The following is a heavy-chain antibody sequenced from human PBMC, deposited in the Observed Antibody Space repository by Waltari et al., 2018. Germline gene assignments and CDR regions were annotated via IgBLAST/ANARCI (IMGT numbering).Heavy chain of an antibody. D-gene: IGHD5-18*01. CDR3: AKVSGLRIELWFFDH. CDR2: IHDSGEIT. Sequence: EVQLLESGGGLVQPGGSLRLSCAASGFTFSNYAMSWVRQVPGKGLEWVSSIHDSGEITYVDAVKGRFTISRDNSKNTLYLQMNSLRAEDTAVYHCAKVSGLRIELWFFDHWGQGILVTVSS. CDR1: GFTFSNYA. V-gene: IGHV3-23*01. J-gene: IGHJ4*02.